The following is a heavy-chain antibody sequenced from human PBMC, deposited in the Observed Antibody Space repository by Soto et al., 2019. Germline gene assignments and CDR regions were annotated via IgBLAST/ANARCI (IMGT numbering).Heavy chain of an antibody. CDR1: GYTFTSYD. Sequence: GASVKVSCKASGYTFTSYDINWVRQATGQGLEWMGWMNPNSGNTGYAQKFQGRVTITRDTSASTAYMELSSLRSEDTAVYYCARDPSYYGMDVWGQGTTVTVS. V-gene: IGHV1-8*01. CDR2: MNPNSGNT. CDR3: ARDPSYYGMDV. J-gene: IGHJ6*02.